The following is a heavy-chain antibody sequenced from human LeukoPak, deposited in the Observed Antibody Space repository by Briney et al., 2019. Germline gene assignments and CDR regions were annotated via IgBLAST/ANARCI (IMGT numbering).Heavy chain of an antibody. CDR3: ARELLRGIDY. Sequence: GGSLRLSCAASGFTFSSYAMSWVRQAPGKGLEWVSCISSSSSSIYSADSVKGRFTISRDNAKNSLYLQMNSLRAEDTAVYYCARELLRGIDYWGQGTLVTVSS. CDR2: ISSSSSSI. D-gene: IGHD1-26*01. V-gene: IGHV3-21*01. J-gene: IGHJ4*02. CDR1: GFTFSSYA.